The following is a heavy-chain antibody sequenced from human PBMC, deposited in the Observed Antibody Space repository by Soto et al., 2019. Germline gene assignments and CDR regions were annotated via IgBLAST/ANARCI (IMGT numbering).Heavy chain of an antibody. CDR3: ARDRPAAGTFDY. V-gene: IGHV3-66*01. Sequence: PGGSLRLSCSASGFTVSSNYMSWVRQAPGKGLEWVSVIYSGGSTYYADSVKGRFTISRDNSKNTLYLQMNSLRAEDTAVYYCARDRPAAGTFDYWGQGTLVTVSS. D-gene: IGHD6-13*01. CDR1: GFTVSSNY. J-gene: IGHJ4*02. CDR2: IYSGGST.